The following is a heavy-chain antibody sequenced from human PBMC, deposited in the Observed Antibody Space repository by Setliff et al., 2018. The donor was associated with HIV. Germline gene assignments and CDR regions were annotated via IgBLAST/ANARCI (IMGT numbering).Heavy chain of an antibody. V-gene: IGHV3-30*02. D-gene: IGHD2-21*02. CDR3: ARGSIRVTINFDF. Sequence: GSLRLSCAASGFSLSYHGMHWVRQAPGKGLEWVAFIRYDGSNEHYADSVKGRFTISRDNSKNTLALQMTSPRVEDTAAYYCARGSIRVTINFDFWGQGTLVTVSS. CDR2: IRYDGSNE. J-gene: IGHJ4*02. CDR1: GFSLSYHG.